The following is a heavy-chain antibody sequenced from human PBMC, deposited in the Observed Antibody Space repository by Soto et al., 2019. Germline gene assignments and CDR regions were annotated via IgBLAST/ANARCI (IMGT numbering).Heavy chain of an antibody. V-gene: IGHV3-11*06. CDR3: ARGDFQGGASFGAFNK. J-gene: IGHJ3*02. CDR1: GFTFSDYF. CDR2: ISSSSSDYR. Sequence: QVQLVESGGGLVRPGESLRLSCAASGFTFSDYFMSWIRQAPGKGLEWISYISSSSSDYRNYADSVKGRFTISRDNAKNYLYLQMNSLRGEDTAMYYCARGDFQGGASFGAFNKWGQGTLVTVSS. D-gene: IGHD1-26*01.